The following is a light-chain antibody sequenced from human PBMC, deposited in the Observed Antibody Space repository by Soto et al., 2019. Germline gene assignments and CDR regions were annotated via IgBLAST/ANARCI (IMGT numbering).Light chain of an antibody. V-gene: IGLV2-14*01. CDR1: SSDVGGYNY. CDR3: SSYTSSSTSVV. J-gene: IGLJ2*01. Sequence: QSVLTQPASVSGSPGQSITISCTGTSSDVGGYNYVSWYQQHPGNAPKLMIYEVSNRPSGVSNRFSGSKSANTASLTISGLQAEDEADYYCSSYTSSSTSVVFGGGTQLTVL. CDR2: EVS.